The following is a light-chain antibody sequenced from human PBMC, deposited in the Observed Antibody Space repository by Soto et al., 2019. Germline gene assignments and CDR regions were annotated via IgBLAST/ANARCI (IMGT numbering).Light chain of an antibody. J-gene: IGLJ1*01. CDR2: DVT. Sequence: QSALSQPASVSGSPGQSITISCTGTSXDVGGFEYVSWYQHQPGKAPKLIIYDVTKRPSGVSNRFSGSKSGNTASLTISGIQAEDEGDYYCGSITRSSTSVFGTGTKVTVL. V-gene: IGLV2-14*01. CDR1: SXDVGGFEY. CDR3: GSITRSSTSV.